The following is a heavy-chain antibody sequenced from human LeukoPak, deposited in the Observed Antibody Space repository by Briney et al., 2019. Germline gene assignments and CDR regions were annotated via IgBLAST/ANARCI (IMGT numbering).Heavy chain of an antibody. CDR2: ISTSSSYI. CDR1: GFTFSSYS. J-gene: IGHJ4*02. Sequence: GGSLRLSCAASGFTFSSYSMNWVRQAPGKGLQWVSSISTSSSYIYYAESVKGRFTISRDNAKNSLYLQMNSLRAEDTAVYYCARGGDYVIFDYWGQGTLVTVSS. V-gene: IGHV3-21*06. CDR3: ARGGDYVIFDY. D-gene: IGHD4-17*01.